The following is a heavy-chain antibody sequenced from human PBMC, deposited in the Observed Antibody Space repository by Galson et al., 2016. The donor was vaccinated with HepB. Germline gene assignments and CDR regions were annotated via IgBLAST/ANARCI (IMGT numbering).Heavy chain of an antibody. Sequence: SLRLSCAASGFTFDIHAMTWVRQTPGKGLEWVSTISKSGNNTYYSESLKSRFTVSRDNSENMVFLQLGSLTAEDTAVYYCARSRPRVTAYFDYWGQGALVTVSS. V-gene: IGHV3-23*05. CDR1: GFTFDIHA. J-gene: IGHJ4*02. CDR2: ISKSGNNT. CDR3: ARSRPRVTAYFDY.